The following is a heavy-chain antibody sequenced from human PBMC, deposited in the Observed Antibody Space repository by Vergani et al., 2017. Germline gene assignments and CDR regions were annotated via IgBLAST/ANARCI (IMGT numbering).Heavy chain of an antibody. Sequence: EVQLLESGGGLVQHGGSLRLSCAASGFTFSSYAMSWVRQAPGKGLEWVSAITGSGGSTYYADSVKGRFTISRDNSKNTLYLQMNSLRAEDTAVYYCASSGWYGSWGYWGQGTLVTVSS. CDR1: GFTFSSYA. CDR3: ASSGWYGSWGY. D-gene: IGHD6-19*01. CDR2: ITGSGGST. J-gene: IGHJ4*02. V-gene: IGHV3-23*01.